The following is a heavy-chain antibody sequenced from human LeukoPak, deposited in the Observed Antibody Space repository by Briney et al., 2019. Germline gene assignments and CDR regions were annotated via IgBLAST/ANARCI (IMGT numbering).Heavy chain of an antibody. CDR1: GFTFSNAW. Sequence: PGGSLRLSCAASGFTFSNAWMNWVRQAPGKGLEWVGRIKSKTDGGTTDYAAPVKGRFTISRDDSKNTLYLQMNSLKTEDTAEYYCTTDPIVGAQLDYWGQGTLVTVSS. CDR2: IKSKTDGGTT. D-gene: IGHD1-26*01. CDR3: TTDPIVGAQLDY. J-gene: IGHJ4*02. V-gene: IGHV3-15*07.